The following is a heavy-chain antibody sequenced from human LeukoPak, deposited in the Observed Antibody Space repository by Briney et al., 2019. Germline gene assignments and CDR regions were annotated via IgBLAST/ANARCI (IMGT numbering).Heavy chain of an antibody. J-gene: IGHJ3*02. CDR2: ISSSSSYT. D-gene: IGHD3-22*01. V-gene: IGHV3-11*06. Sequence: PGGSLRLSCAASGFTFSDYYMSWIRQAPGKGLEWVSYISSSSSYTNYADSVKGRFTISRDNAKNSLYLQMNSLRAEDTAVYYCARVTYYYDSSGYYFDAFDIWGQGTMVTVSS. CDR3: ARVTYYYDSSGYYFDAFDI. CDR1: GFTFSDYY.